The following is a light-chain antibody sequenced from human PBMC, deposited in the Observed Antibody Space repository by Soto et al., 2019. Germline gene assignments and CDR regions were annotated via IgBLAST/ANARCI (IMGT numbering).Light chain of an antibody. CDR3: CSYAGSGTYV. Sequence: SALTQPASVSGSPGQSITISCTGTSSDVGSYKFVSWYQQHPGKAPKLLIYEGSKRPSGVSNRFSGSKSGNTASLTISGLQAEDEADYYCCSYAGSGTYVFETGTKVTVL. CDR2: EGS. V-gene: IGLV2-23*01. J-gene: IGLJ1*01. CDR1: SSDVGSYKF.